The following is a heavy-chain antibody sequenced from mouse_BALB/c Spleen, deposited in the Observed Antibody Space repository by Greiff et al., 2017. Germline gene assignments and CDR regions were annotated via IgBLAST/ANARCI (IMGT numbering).Heavy chain of an antibody. Sequence: EVMLVESGGGLVKPGGSLKLSCAASGFAFSSYDMSWVRQTPEKRLEWVAYISSGGGSTYYPDPVKGRFTISRDNAKNTLYLQMSSLKSEDTAMYYCARHERRSPRYLDVWGAGTT. J-gene: IGHJ1*01. CDR2: ISSGGGST. CDR3: ARHERRSPRYLDV. CDR1: GFAFSSYD. D-gene: IGHD1-1*01. V-gene: IGHV5-12-1*01.